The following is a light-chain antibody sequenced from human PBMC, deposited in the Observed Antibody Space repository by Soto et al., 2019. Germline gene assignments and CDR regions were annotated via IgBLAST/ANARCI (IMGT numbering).Light chain of an antibody. J-gene: IGKJ2*01. V-gene: IGKV2-28*01. CDR1: QSLLHGNGYNY. CDR2: LGS. CDR3: MQALQTPYT. Sequence: DIVMTQSPLSLPVTSGEPASISCRSSQSLLHGNGYNYLEWYLQKPGQSPQLLIYLGSNRASGVPDRFSGSGSGTDFTLKISRVEAEDVGIYYCMQALQTPYTFGRGTKVEVK.